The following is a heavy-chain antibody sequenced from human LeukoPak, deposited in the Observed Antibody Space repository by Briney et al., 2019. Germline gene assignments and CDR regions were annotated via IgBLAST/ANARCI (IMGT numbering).Heavy chain of an antibody. CDR1: GFTFSSYG. D-gene: IGHD6-13*01. Sequence: GRSLRLSCAASGFTFSSYGMHWVRQAPGKGLEWVAVIWYDGSNKYYADSVKGRFTISRDNSKNTLYLQMNSLRAEDTAVYYCARVTSRTPAAGIDYWGQGTLVTVSS. J-gene: IGHJ4*02. CDR3: ARVTSRTPAAGIDY. CDR2: IWYDGSNK. V-gene: IGHV3-33*01.